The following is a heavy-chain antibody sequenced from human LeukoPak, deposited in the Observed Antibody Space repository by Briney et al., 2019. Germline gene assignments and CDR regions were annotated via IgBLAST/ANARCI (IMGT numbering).Heavy chain of an antibody. D-gene: IGHD1-26*01. V-gene: IGHV4-59*08. CDR2: IYYSGST. CDR1: GGSISSYY. J-gene: IGHJ4*02. CDR3: ARHGTLGSTTYPLDY. Sequence: SETLPLTCTVSGGSISSYYWSWIRQAPGKGLEWIGNIYYSGSTNYSPSLKSRVTISVDTSKNQFSLKLSSVTAADTAVYYCARHGTLGSTTYPLDYWGQGTLVTVSS.